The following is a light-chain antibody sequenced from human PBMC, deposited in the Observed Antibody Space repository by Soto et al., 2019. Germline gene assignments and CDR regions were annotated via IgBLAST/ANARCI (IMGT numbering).Light chain of an antibody. CDR2: GAS. CDR1: QSISRTH. J-gene: IGKJ1*01. V-gene: IGKV3-20*01. CDR3: QQYNNWRT. Sequence: EIVLTQSPDTLSFSPGERATLSFMASQSISRTHLVLYQQKPGQAPSLLIFGASSRATGIPDRFSGSGSGTDFTLTISGLEPEDFAVYYCQQYNNWRTFGQGAKADIK.